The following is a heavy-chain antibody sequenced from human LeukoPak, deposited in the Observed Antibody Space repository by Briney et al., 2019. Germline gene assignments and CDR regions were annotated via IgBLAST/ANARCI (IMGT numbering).Heavy chain of an antibody. J-gene: IGHJ4*02. V-gene: IGHV3-23*01. CDR2: ISGNNGNT. CDR3: AKGAGLWPYLPSDS. CDR1: GFTFSSYA. Sequence: PGGSLRLSCAASGFTFSSYAMHWVRQAPGKGLEWVSSISGNNGNTYYAGSVKGRFTISRDNSMNTLYLQMHSLRAEDTALYYCAKGAGLWPYLPSDSWGQGTLVTISS. D-gene: IGHD2-21*01.